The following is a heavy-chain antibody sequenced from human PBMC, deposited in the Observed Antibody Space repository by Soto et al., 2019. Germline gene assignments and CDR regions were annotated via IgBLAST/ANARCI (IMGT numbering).Heavy chain of an antibody. CDR3: ARDSPPVDY. J-gene: IGHJ4*02. CDR2: ISAYNGNT. CDR1: GYTFASYG. V-gene: IGHV1-18*01. Sequence: QVQLVQSGAEVKKPGASVKVSCKASGYTFASYGVSWVRQAPGQGLEWMGWISAYNGNTKYAQKLQGRVTMTTDTSTNTAYMDLRSLRSDDTAVYYCARDSPPVDYWGQGTLVTVSS.